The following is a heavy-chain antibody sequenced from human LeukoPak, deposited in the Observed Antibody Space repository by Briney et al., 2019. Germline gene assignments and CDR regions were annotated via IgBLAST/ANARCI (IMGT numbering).Heavy chain of an antibody. J-gene: IGHJ5*02. D-gene: IGHD6-19*01. CDR1: GFTFSSYE. V-gene: IGHV3-48*03. CDR3: GPGLSGWHYNWFDP. Sequence: GGSLRLSCAASGFTFSSYEMNWVRQAPGKGLEWVSYISSSGSTIYYADSVKGRFTISRDNAKNSLYLQMNSLRAEDTAVYYCGPGLSGWHYNWFDPWGQGTLVTVSS. CDR2: ISSSGSTI.